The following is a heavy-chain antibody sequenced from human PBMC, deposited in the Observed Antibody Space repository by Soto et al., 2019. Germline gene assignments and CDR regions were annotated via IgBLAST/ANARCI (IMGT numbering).Heavy chain of an antibody. J-gene: IGHJ4*02. CDR2: INSDGSST. V-gene: IGHV3-74*01. CDR1: G. Sequence: GIHRIIQAPGKGLVWVSRINSDGSSTSYADSVKGRFTISRDNAKNTLYLQMNSLRAEDTAVYYCARINYYGVVDYWGQGTLVTVSS. D-gene: IGHD4-17*01. CDR3: ARINYYGVVDY.